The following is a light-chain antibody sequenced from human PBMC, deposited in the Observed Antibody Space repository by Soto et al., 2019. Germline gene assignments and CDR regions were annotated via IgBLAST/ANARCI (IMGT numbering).Light chain of an antibody. V-gene: IGKV3-15*01. J-gene: IGKJ2*01. CDR2: GAS. CDR1: QSVSSN. Sequence: EIVLTQSPATLSLSPGDRATLSCRASQSVSSNLAWYQQKPGQTPRLLIYGASTRATGFPPRFSGSRSGTEFTLTISSLQSEDFAVYYCQQYYNWPPYTFGQGTKLDFK. CDR3: QQYYNWPPYT.